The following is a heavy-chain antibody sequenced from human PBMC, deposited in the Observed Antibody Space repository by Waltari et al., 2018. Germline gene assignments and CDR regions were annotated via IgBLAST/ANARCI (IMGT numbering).Heavy chain of an antibody. CDR3: ARGFNLGRGGWFDP. CDR2: INHSGST. CDR1: GGSFSGYY. Sequence: QVQLQQWGAGLLKPSETLSLTCTVYGGSFSGYYWNWIRQPPGKGLEWIGEINHSGSTNYNSSLKSRVTISADTSKNQFSLKLSSVTAADTAVYYCARGFNLGRGGWFDPWGQGTLVTVSS. J-gene: IGHJ5*02. D-gene: IGHD3-10*01. V-gene: IGHV4-34*01.